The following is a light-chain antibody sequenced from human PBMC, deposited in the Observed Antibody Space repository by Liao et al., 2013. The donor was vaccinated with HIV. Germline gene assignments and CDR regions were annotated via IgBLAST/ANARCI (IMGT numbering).Light chain of an antibody. J-gene: IGLJ3*02. CDR3: QAWDMTTGWM. CDR1: LLGDKF. Sequence: SYELTQPPSVSVSPGQTASISCSGDLLGDKFASWYQQKPGQSPLLVIFQDNGRPSRIPDRFSGSNSGDTATLTISGTQPMDEADYYCQAWDMTTGWMFGGGTKLTVL. V-gene: IGLV3-1*01. CDR2: QDN.